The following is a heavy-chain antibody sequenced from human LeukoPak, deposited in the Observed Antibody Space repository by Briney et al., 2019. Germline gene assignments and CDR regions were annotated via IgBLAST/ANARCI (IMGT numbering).Heavy chain of an antibody. CDR1: GFTFSSYV. V-gene: IGHV3-23*01. CDR3: AKTRPLDSSSWSHGDY. J-gene: IGHJ4*02. D-gene: IGHD6-13*01. CDR2: ITGSGGST. Sequence: GGSLRLSCAASGFTFSSYVMSWVRQAPGKGLEWVSSITGSGGSTYYADSVKGRFTISRDNSKNTLYLQMNSLRAEDTAVYYCAKTRPLDSSSWSHGDYWGQGTLVTVSS.